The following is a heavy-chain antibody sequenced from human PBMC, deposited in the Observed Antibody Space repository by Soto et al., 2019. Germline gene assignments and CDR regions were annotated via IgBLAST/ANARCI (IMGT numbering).Heavy chain of an antibody. D-gene: IGHD7-27*01. CDR3: ARESSRWGSGAAY. CDR2: LYSDATG. J-gene: IGHJ4*02. V-gene: IGHV3-53*01. CDR1: GITVSSNY. Sequence: PGGSLRLSCTASGITVSSNYMGWVRQAPGKGLEWVSALYSDATGVYADSVKGRFTIFRDNSRNTLYLQMNNVRVEDTAVYCCARESSRWGSGAAYWGQGTLVTVSS.